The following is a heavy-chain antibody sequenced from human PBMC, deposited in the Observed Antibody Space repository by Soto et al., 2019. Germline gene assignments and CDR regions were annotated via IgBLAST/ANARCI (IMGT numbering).Heavy chain of an antibody. J-gene: IGHJ3*02. CDR3: ARDRVAGIWGDAFDI. Sequence: ASVKVSCKTSGYTFTNHGINWVRQALGQGLEWMGWINPYNANTNYAQKLQGRVTMTTDTSTSTAYMDLRSLTSDDTAVYYCARDRVAGIWGDAFDIWGQGTMVTVSS. CDR1: GYTFTNHG. CDR2: INPYNANT. V-gene: IGHV1-18*04. D-gene: IGHD3-16*01.